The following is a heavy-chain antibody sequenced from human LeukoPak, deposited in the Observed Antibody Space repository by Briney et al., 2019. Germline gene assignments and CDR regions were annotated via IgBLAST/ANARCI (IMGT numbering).Heavy chain of an antibody. Sequence: ASVKPSCKASGYTFTSYSMHWVPQAPGQGLEWMGIINPSGGSTSYAQKFQGRVTMTMDMSTSTVYMELSSLRSEDTAVYYCAGRGYTSGFDYWGQGTLVTVSS. CDR3: AGRGYTSGFDY. CDR1: GYTFTSYS. CDR2: INPSGGST. V-gene: IGHV1-46*03. J-gene: IGHJ4*02. D-gene: IGHD5-18*01.